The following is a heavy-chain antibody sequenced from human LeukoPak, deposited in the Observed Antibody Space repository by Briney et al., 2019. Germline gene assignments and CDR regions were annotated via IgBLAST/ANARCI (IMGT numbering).Heavy chain of an antibody. V-gene: IGHV3-11*01. D-gene: IGHD3-22*01. CDR2: ISSSGSTI. CDR3: ARDVGGYYDSSGYSLFDY. Sequence: PGGSLRLSCAASGFTLSDYYMSWIRQAPGKGLEWVSYISSSGSTIYYADSVKGRFTISRDNAKSSLYLQMNSLRAEDTAVYYCARDVGGYYDSSGYSLFDYWGQGTLVTVSS. CDR1: GFTLSDYY. J-gene: IGHJ4*02.